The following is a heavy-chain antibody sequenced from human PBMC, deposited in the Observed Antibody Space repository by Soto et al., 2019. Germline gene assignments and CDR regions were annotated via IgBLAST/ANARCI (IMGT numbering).Heavy chain of an antibody. CDR1: GYTFTGYY. V-gene: IGHV1-2*02. D-gene: IGHD6-6*01. CDR3: AADMSIAARQFDP. Sequence: ASVTVSCKASGYTFTGYYMHWVRQAPGQGLEWMGWINPNSGGTNYAQKFQGRVTMTRDTSISTAYMELSRLRSDDTAVYYRAADMSIAARQFDPWGQGTLVTVSS. CDR2: INPNSGGT. J-gene: IGHJ5*02.